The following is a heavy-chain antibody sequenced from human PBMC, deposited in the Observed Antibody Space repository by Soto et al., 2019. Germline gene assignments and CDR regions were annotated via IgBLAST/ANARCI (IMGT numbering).Heavy chain of an antibody. D-gene: IGHD2-8*01. J-gene: IGHJ6*02. Sequence: ASVKVSCKASGGTFSSYAISWVRQAPGQGLEWMGGIIPIFGTANYAQKFQGRVTITADESTSTAYMELSSLRSEDTAVYYFSRGLRYCTNGVCYDYYYYGMDVWGQGTTVTVSS. CDR3: SRGLRYCTNGVCYDYYYYGMDV. CDR2: IIPIFGTA. V-gene: IGHV1-69*13. CDR1: GGTFSSYA.